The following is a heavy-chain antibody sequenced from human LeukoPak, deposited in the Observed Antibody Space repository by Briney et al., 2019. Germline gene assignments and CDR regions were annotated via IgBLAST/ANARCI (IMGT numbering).Heavy chain of an antibody. CDR2: IYYSGST. Sequence: SEALSLTCSVSGGSMNSYYWSWIRQSPGKGLEWIGYIYYSGSTNYNPSLKSRVTISVDTSKNQFSLKLSSVTAADTAVYYCARHVWLQPFDYWGQGTLVTVSS. V-gene: IGHV4-59*08. J-gene: IGHJ4*02. CDR1: GGSMNSYY. CDR3: ARHVWLQPFDY. D-gene: IGHD3-9*01.